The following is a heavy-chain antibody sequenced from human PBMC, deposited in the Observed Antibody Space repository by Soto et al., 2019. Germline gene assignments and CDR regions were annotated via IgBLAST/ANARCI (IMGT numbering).Heavy chain of an antibody. V-gene: IGHV1-69*01. CDR2: IIPIFGTA. D-gene: IGHD2-2*01. CDR1: GGTFSSYA. CDR3: ARDACSNTSCYYTWFDP. Sequence: QVQLVQSGAEVKKPGSSVKVSCKASGGTFSSYAISWVRQAPGQGLEWMGGIIPIFGTANYAQKFQGRVTITADESTSTAYMELSSLRSEDTAVYYFARDACSNTSCYYTWFDPWGQGTLVTVSS. J-gene: IGHJ5*02.